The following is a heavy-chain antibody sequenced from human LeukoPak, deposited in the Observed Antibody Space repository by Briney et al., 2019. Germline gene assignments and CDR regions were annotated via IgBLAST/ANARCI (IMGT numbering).Heavy chain of an antibody. CDR3: ARFFKGGDNGDYSDY. CDR2: VYYSGST. J-gene: IGHJ4*02. Sequence: KTSETLSLTCTFSDGDIYTSPYYWGWIRQPPGKGLEWIVSVYYSGSTYYNPSLKSRVTISIDTSKKQFSLKVNSVTAADTAVYYCARFFKGGDNGDYSDYWGQGTLVTVSS. D-gene: IGHD4-17*01. CDR1: DGDIYTSPYY. V-gene: IGHV4-39*01.